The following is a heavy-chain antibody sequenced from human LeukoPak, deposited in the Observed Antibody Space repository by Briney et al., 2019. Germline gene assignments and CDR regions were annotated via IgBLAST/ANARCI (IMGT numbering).Heavy chain of an antibody. V-gene: IGHV3-66*01. Sequence: PGGSLRLSCAASGFTVSSNYMSWVRQAPGKGLEWVSVIYSGGTTYYADSVKGRFTISRDNSKNTLYLQMNSLRAEDTAVYYCAKGGGYCTNGVCYHYSDYWGQGTLVTVSS. J-gene: IGHJ4*02. CDR2: IYSGGTT. CDR1: GFTVSSNY. D-gene: IGHD2-8*01. CDR3: AKGGGYCTNGVCYHYSDY.